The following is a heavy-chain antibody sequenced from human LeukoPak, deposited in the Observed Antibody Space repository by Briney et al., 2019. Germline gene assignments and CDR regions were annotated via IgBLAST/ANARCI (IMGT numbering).Heavy chain of an antibody. CDR3: ARIGTRSGYFDY. V-gene: IGHV4-59*12. Sequence: SETLSLTCTVSGGSISNYYWSWIRQPPGKALEWIGYIYYTGTTKYNPSLKSRATISLDTSKNQFSLKLSSVTAADTAVYYCARIGTRSGYFDYWGQGTLVTVSS. J-gene: IGHJ4*02. CDR2: IYYTGTT. D-gene: IGHD1-1*01. CDR1: GGSISNYY.